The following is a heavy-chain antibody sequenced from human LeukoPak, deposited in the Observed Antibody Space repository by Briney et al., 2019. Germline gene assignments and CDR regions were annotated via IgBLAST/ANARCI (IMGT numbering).Heavy chain of an antibody. CDR1: GFTFSSYS. D-gene: IGHD3-22*01. V-gene: IGHV3-21*01. Sequence: KPGGSLRLSCAASGFTFSSYSMNWVRQAPGKGLEWVSSTSSSSSYIYYADSVKGRFTISRDNAKNSLYLQMNSLRAEDTAVYYCARAGDGDYYDSSGYSYYWGQGTLVTVSS. CDR3: ARAGDGDYYDSSGYSYY. CDR2: TSSSSSYI. J-gene: IGHJ4*02.